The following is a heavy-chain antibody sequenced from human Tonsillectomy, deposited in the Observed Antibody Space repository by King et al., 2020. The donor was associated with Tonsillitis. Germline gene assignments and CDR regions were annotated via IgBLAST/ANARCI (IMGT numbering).Heavy chain of an antibody. V-gene: IGHV3-74*01. CDR1: GFTFSSYW. Sequence: VQLVESGGGLVQPGGSLRLSCAASGFTFSSYWMHWVRQAQGKGLVWVSRLNRDGSGTGYADSVKGRFTIPSYNAKNRLYLQMNSLRAEDTAVYYCARGDGWYYFDYWGQGTLVTVSS. D-gene: IGHD2-15*01. CDR3: ARGDGWYYFDY. J-gene: IGHJ4*02. CDR2: LNRDGSGT.